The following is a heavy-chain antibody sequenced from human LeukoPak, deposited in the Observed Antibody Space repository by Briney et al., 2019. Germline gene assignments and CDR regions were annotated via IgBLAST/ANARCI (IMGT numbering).Heavy chain of an antibody. J-gene: IGHJ4*02. CDR2: ISWNSGNI. D-gene: IGHD2-8*01. V-gene: IGHV3-9*01. CDR1: GFTFDGCA. CDR3: AKEGSVCTNGICRYFDS. Sequence: PGGSLRLSCAASGFTFDGCAMPWVRQAPGKGLEWVSSISWNSGNIDYADSVRGRFTISRDNAKNSLYLQMNSLEAGDTALYYCAKEGSVCTNGICRYFDSWGQGTLVTVSS.